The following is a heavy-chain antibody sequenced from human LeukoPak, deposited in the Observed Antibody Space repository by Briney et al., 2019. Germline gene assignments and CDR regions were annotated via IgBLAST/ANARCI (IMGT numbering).Heavy chain of an antibody. D-gene: IGHD2-2*01. CDR2: IIPIFGTA. CDR1: GGTFSSYA. V-gene: IGHV1-69*05. Sequence: SVKVSCKASGGTFSSYAISWVRQAPGQGLEWMGGIIPIFGTANYAQKFQGRVTITTDESTSTAYMELSSLRSEDTAVYYCARDPGYYSSTSCRERFDPWGQGTLVTVSS. J-gene: IGHJ5*02. CDR3: ARDPGYYSSTSCRERFDP.